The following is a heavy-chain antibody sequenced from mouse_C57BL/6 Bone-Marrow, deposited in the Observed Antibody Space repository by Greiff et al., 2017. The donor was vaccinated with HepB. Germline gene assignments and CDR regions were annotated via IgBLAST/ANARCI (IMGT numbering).Heavy chain of an antibody. J-gene: IGHJ1*03. D-gene: IGHD1-1*01. V-gene: IGHV5-9-1*02. CDR3: TRATTVPFDWYFDV. CDR2: ISSGGDYI. CDR1: GFTFSSYA. Sequence: EVQLVESGEGLVKPGGSLKLSCAASGFTFSSYAMSWVRQTPEKRLEWVAYISSGGDYIYYADTVKGRFTISRDNARNTLYLQMSSLKSEDTAMYYCTRATTVPFDWYFDVWGTGTTATVSS.